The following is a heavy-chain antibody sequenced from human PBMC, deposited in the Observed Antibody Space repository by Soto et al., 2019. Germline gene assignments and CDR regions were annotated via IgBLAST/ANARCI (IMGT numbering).Heavy chain of an antibody. V-gene: IGHV5-51*01. CDR3: ARVSELWSGYYRVKTGFDP. Sequence: GESLKISCKGSGYSFTSYWIGWVRQMPGKGLEWMGIIYPGDSDTRYSPSFQGQVTISADKSISTAYLQWSSLKASDTAMYYCARVSELWSGYYRVKTGFDPWGQGILVTVSS. D-gene: IGHD3-3*01. J-gene: IGHJ5*02. CDR2: IYPGDSDT. CDR1: GYSFTSYW.